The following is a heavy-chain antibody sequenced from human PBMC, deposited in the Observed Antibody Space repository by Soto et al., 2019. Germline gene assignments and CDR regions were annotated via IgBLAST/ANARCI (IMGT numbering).Heavy chain of an antibody. CDR1: GGSISSSSYY. Sequence: QLQLQESGPGLVKPSETLSLTCTVSGGSISSSSYYWGWIRQPPGKGLEWIGSIYYSGSTYYNPSHTSRVTISVDPPKHQFSLRLRSGTAADTAVYYCARVSGGVPAYWGQATLVPVSS. CDR3: ARVSGGVPAY. D-gene: IGHD2-8*02. CDR2: IYYSGST. J-gene: IGHJ4*02. V-gene: IGHV4-39*01.